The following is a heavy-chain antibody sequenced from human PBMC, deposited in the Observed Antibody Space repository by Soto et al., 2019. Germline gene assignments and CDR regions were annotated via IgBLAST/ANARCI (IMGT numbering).Heavy chain of an antibody. CDR2: IYYSGST. V-gene: IGHV4-39*01. J-gene: IGHJ5*02. Sequence: SETLSLTCTVSGGSISSSSYYWGWIRQPPGKGLEWIGSIYYSGSTYYNPSLKSRVTISVDTSKNQFSLKLSSVTAADTAVYYCARSRGYCSSTSCHPLNNWFDPWGQGTLVTVSS. CDR3: ARSRGYCSSTSCHPLNNWFDP. CDR1: GGSISSSSYY. D-gene: IGHD2-2*01.